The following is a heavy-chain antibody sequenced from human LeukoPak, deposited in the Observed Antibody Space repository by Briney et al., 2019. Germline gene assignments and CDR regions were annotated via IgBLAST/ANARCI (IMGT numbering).Heavy chain of an antibody. V-gene: IGHV3-23*01. Sequence: GGSLRLSCAASGFIFSTHALNWVRQAPGKGLEWVSAITGSGGRTNYADSVKGRFTISRDNSKNTLYLQMNSLRAEDTAIYYCAKEVLYGSGSYYDYWGQGTLVTVSS. CDR3: AKEVLYGSGSYYDY. D-gene: IGHD3-10*01. CDR1: GFIFSTHA. J-gene: IGHJ4*02. CDR2: ITGSGGRT.